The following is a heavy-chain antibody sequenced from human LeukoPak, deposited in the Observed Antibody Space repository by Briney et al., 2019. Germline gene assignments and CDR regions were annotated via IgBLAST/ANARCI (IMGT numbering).Heavy chain of an antibody. J-gene: IGHJ4*02. CDR1: GFTFSHFW. V-gene: IGHV3-23*01. CDR2: ISGGGGST. CDR3: AKEVYSSLDY. Sequence: GGSLRLSCAASGFTFSHFWMSWVRQAPGKGLEWVSAISGGGGSTYYADSVKGRFTISRDNSKNTLYLQMNSLRAEDTAVYYCAKEVYSSLDYWGQGTLVTVSS. D-gene: IGHD6-13*01.